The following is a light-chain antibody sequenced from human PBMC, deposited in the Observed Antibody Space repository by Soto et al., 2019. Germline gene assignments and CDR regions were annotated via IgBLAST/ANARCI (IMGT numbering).Light chain of an antibody. V-gene: IGKV3-20*01. CDR2: GAS. J-gene: IGKJ1*01. CDR1: QSVSSSY. Sequence: EIVLTQSPGTLSLSPGERATLSCRASQSVSSSYLAWYQQKPGQAPRLLIYGASSRATGIPDRFSGSGSGTDFTLTISRLEXXXXXXXYCQQYGSSPPWTFGQGTKVEIK. CDR3: QQYGSSPPWT.